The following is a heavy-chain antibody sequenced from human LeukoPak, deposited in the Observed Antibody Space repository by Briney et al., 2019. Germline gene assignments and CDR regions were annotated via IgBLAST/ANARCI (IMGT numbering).Heavy chain of an antibody. D-gene: IGHD3-10*01. J-gene: IGHJ4*02. CDR1: GFTFSSYS. CDR3: ARGDRGAQSRSDY. CDR2: ISSSSTYT. V-gene: IGHV3-21*01. Sequence: SGGSLRLSCAASGFTFSSYSMNWVRQAPGKGLEWVSSISSSSTYTYYADSVKGRFTISRDNAKNSLYLQMNSLRAEDTAVYYCARGDRGAQSRSDYWGQGTPDSVSS.